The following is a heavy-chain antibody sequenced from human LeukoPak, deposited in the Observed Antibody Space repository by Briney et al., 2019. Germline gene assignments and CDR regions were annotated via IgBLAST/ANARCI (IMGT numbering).Heavy chain of an antibody. J-gene: IGHJ6*04. D-gene: IGHD3-10*02. V-gene: IGHV3-7*01. Sequence: GGSLRLSCEASRFTFSKYWMSWVRQAPGQGLEWVANIKQDGSEQNYVDSVKGRFTISRDNAKNSLYLQMNSLRAEDTAVYYCAELGITMIGGVWGKGTTVTISS. CDR1: RFTFSKYW. CDR2: IKQDGSEQ. CDR3: AELGITMIGGV.